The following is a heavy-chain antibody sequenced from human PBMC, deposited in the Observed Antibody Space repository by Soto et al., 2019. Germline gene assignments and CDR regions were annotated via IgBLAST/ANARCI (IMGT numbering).Heavy chain of an antibody. Sequence: GGSLRLSCAASGFTFSSYEMNWVRQAPGKGLEWVSGTSWNSGSIGYADSVKGRFTISRDNAKNSLYLQMNSLRAEDTALYYCAKDMSVAGAYYYYGMDVWGQGTTVTVSS. CDR1: GFTFSSYE. D-gene: IGHD6-19*01. V-gene: IGHV3-9*01. CDR2: TSWNSGSI. CDR3: AKDMSVAGAYYYYGMDV. J-gene: IGHJ6*02.